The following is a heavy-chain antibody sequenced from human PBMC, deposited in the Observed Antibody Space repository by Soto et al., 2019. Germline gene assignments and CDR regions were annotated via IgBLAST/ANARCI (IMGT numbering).Heavy chain of an antibody. CDR2: IYYSGST. CDR3: ARARLRAVYAFDI. J-gene: IGHJ3*02. Sequence: SETLSLTCTVSGGSVSSGAYYWTWIRQRPGKGLEWIGYIYYSGSTYYSPSLKSRLSISLDTSKNQFSLRLSSVTAADTAMYYCARARLRAVYAFDIWGQGTMVTVSS. V-gene: IGHV4-31*03. D-gene: IGHD5-12*01. CDR1: GGSVSSGAYY.